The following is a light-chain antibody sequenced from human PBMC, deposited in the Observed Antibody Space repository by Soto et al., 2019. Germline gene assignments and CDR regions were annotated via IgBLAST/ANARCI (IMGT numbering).Light chain of an antibody. CDR1: QDIAIY. Sequence: IQLTQSPSSLSASVGDRVTITCRASQDIAIYLAWYQQRPGEAPKLLIYAASTLYGGVPSRFSGSGSGTYFALTIPSLQAEDFATYYGQQLRMYPSTFGGGTK. J-gene: IGKJ4*01. CDR2: AAS. CDR3: QQLRMYPST. V-gene: IGKV1-9*01.